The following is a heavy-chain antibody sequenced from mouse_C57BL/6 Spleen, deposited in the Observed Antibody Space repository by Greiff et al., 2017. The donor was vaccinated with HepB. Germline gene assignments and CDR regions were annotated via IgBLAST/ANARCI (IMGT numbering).Heavy chain of an antibody. CDR1: GFTFSDYG. Sequence: EVMLVESGGGLVKPGGSLKLSCAASGFTFSDYGMHWVRQAPEKGLEWVAYLSSGSSTIYYADTVKGRFTISRDNAKNTLFQQMTSLRSEDTAMYYCASAQLFDYWGQGTTLTVSS. J-gene: IGHJ2*01. V-gene: IGHV5-17*01. CDR2: LSSGSSTI. D-gene: IGHD3-1*01. CDR3: ASAQLFDY.